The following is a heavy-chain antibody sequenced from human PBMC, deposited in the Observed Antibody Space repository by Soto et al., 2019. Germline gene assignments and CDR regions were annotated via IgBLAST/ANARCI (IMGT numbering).Heavy chain of an antibody. Sequence: GSLRLSCAASGFTFSSYAMSWVRQAPGKGLEWVSAISGSGGSTYYADSVKGRFTISRDNSKNTLYLQMNSLRAEDTAVYYCAREEYDYVWGSYRPGPFDYWGQGTLVTVSS. CDR3: AREEYDYVWGSYRPGPFDY. J-gene: IGHJ4*02. V-gene: IGHV3-23*01. CDR1: GFTFSSYA. CDR2: ISGSGGST. D-gene: IGHD3-16*02.